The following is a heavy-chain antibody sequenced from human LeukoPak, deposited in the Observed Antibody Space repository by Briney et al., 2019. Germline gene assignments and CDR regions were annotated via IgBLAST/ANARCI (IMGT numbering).Heavy chain of an antibody. J-gene: IGHJ3*02. V-gene: IGHV4-31*03. CDR2: IYYSGST. Sequence: TLSLTCTVSGGSISSGGYYWSWIRQHPGKGLEWIGYIYYSGSTYYNPSLKSRVTISVDTSKNQFSLKLSSVTAADTAVYYCARDRPYYYDSSGYHDAFDIWGQGTMVTVSS. CDR1: GGSISSGGYY. CDR3: ARDRPYYYDSSGYHDAFDI. D-gene: IGHD3-22*01.